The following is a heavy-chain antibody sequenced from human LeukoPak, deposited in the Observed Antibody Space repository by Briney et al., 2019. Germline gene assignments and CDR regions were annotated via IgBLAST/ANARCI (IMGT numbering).Heavy chain of an antibody. D-gene: IGHD5-18*01. Sequence: PSETLSLTCTVSGGSISSSSYYWSWIRQPPGKGLEWIGYIYYSGSTYYNPSLKSQITISVDTSKNLFSLKLRSVTAADTAVYYCARVTLYYFDYWGQGTLVTVSS. CDR2: IYYSGST. CDR3: ARVTLYYFDY. CDR1: GGSISSSSYY. J-gene: IGHJ4*02. V-gene: IGHV4-30-4*01.